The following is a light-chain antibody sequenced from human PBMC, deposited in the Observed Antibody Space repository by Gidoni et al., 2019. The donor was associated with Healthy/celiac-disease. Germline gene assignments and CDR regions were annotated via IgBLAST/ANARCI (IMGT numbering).Light chain of an antibody. Sequence: IQMTQSPSSLSASVGDRVTITCQASQDISNYLNWDQQKPGKAPKLLIYDSSNLETGVPSRLSGSGSGTDFTFTISSLQPEDIATYYCQQYDNPPLTFGGGTKVEIK. CDR2: DSS. J-gene: IGKJ4*01. CDR3: QQYDNPPLT. V-gene: IGKV1-33*01. CDR1: QDISNY.